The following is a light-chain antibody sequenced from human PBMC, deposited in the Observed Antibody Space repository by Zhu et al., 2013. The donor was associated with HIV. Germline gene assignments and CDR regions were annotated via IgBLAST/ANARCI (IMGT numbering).Light chain of an antibody. Sequence: DIVLTQSPGTLSLSPGQRATLSCRASQSINRSYLAWYQQRPGQAPRLLIYGTSHRATGLPDRISGSGSGTDFTLTITRLEPEDFAVYYCQQYDRSPLTFGGGTTVEIK. V-gene: IGKV3-20*01. J-gene: IGKJ4*01. CDR3: QQYDRSPLT. CDR2: GTS. CDR1: QSINRSY.